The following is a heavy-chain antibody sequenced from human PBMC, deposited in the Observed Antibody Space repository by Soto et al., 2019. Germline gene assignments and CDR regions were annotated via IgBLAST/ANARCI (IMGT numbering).Heavy chain of an antibody. D-gene: IGHD3-9*01. CDR3: ARSPYTTGYHYGMDA. Sequence: GGSLRLSCAASGFSFSLYGMHWVRQPPGKGLEWVAVIWYDGSKRYYADSVQGRFTISRDNSKSTLYLEMNSLRAEDTALYYCARSPYTTGYHYGMDAWGQGTTVTVS. CDR2: IWYDGSKR. CDR1: GFSFSLYG. V-gene: IGHV3-33*01. J-gene: IGHJ6*02.